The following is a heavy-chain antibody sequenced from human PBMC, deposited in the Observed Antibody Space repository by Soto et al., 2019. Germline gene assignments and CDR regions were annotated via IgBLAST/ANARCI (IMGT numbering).Heavy chain of an antibody. Sequence: CAVSGGSITSGAYYWTWIRQHPGKGLEWIAYIHYSGRTYYNPSLKSRVTISVDTSNNQFSLKLSSVTAADTAVYYCARYYFDSSGYSNWFDPWGQGTLVTVSS. V-gene: IGHV4-31*11. CDR1: GGSITSGAYY. D-gene: IGHD3-22*01. CDR3: ARYYFDSSGYSNWFDP. J-gene: IGHJ5*02. CDR2: IHYSGRT.